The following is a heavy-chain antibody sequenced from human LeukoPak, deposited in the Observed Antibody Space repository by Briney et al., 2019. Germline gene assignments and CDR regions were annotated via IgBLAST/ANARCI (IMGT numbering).Heavy chain of an antibody. Sequence: GGSLRLSCAASGFTFSSNAMSRVRQAPGKGLEWVSAISGSSSSGRTFYADSVKGRFTISRDNSKNTLYLQMNSLRAEDTAIYYCAKMRWELNYFDYWGQGTLVTVSS. V-gene: IGHV3-23*01. D-gene: IGHD4-23*01. CDR2: ISGSSSSGRT. J-gene: IGHJ4*02. CDR3: AKMRWELNYFDY. CDR1: GFTFSSNA.